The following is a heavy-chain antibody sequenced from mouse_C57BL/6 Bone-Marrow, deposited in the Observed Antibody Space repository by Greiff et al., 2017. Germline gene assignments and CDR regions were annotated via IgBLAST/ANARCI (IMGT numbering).Heavy chain of an antibody. J-gene: IGHJ3*01. CDR3: ASSAQGGLAY. V-gene: IGHV1-81*01. Sequence: VQLQQSGAELARPGASVKLSCKASGYTFTSFGISWVKQRSGQGLEWIGEIYPRSGNTYYNEKFKGKATLTADKSSSTAYMELRSLTSEDSAVYFCASSAQGGLAYWGQGTLVTVSA. CDR2: IYPRSGNT. D-gene: IGHD3-2*02. CDR1: GYTFTSFG.